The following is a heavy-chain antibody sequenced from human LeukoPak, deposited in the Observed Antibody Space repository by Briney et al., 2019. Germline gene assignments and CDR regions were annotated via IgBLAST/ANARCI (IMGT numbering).Heavy chain of an antibody. D-gene: IGHD3-10*01. CDR3: ARGGVLLWFGELYFDY. V-gene: IGHV1-18*01. CDR1: GYTSINYG. CDR2: ISTYNGNT. Sequence: ASVKVSCKASGYTSINYGISWVRQAPGPGLEWMGWISTYNGNTNYAQKVQGRVTMTRNTSISTAYMELSSLRSEDTAVYYCARGGVLLWFGELYFDYWGQGTLVTVSS. J-gene: IGHJ4*02.